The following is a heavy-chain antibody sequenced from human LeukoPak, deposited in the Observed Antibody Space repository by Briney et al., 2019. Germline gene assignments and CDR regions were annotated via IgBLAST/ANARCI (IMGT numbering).Heavy chain of an antibody. D-gene: IGHD2-8*01. CDR3: AKDSFSSNGVYDAFDV. CDR1: GFTFSDFA. J-gene: IGHJ3*01. Sequence: GGSLRLSCAVSGFTFSDFAMNWVRQAPGKRLEWDSVIAIGGDDKFYADSVKGRFTISRNDYKNTLYLQMNSLRAEDTAVYYCAKDSFSSNGVYDAFDVWGQGTMVTVSS. V-gene: IGHV3-23*01. CDR2: IAIGGDDK.